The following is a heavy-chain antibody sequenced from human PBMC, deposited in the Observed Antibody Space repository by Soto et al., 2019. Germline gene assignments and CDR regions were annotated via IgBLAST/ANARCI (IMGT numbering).Heavy chain of an antibody. CDR3: AKITYGNWFDP. CDR1: GFTFSSYS. V-gene: IGHV3-21*01. J-gene: IGHJ5*02. Sequence: EVQLVESGGGLVKPGGSLRLSCAASGFTFSSYSITWVRQAPGKGLEWVSSISSSGAYIYYADSVKGRLTMSRDNAKNSLYLQMNGLRAEDTAVYYCAKITYGNWFDPWGQGTLVTVSS. CDR2: ISSSGAYI. D-gene: IGHD3-10*01.